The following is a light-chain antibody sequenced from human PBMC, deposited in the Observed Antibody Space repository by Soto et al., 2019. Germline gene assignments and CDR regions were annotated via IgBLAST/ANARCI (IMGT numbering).Light chain of an antibody. CDR2: AAS. CDR1: QNIKTY. J-gene: IGKJ1*01. V-gene: IGKV1-39*01. CDR3: QQSFSSPPWT. Sequence: DIQMTQSPSSLSASVGDSVTITCRASQNIKTYLNWYHQKPGKAPNLLIYAASSLHSGVPSRFSGSGSGTDFTLIISSLQPEDFATYYCQQSFSSPPWTFGQGTKVEIK.